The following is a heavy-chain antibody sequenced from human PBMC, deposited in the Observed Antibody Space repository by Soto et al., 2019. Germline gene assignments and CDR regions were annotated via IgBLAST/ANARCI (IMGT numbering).Heavy chain of an antibody. CDR2: ITGYGATT. CDR3: ARDPLLYDSDWYPNWFGP. D-gene: IGHD6-19*01. Sequence: EAQLLESGGGLVQPGGSLRLSCSASGFIFNNCAMSWVRQAPGKGLEWVSGITGYGATTYYAESVKGRFTISRDNSKNTLYLQMSTLTAEDTAVYYCARDPLLYDSDWYPNWFGPWGQGTLVTVSS. CDR1: GFIFNNCA. V-gene: IGHV3-23*01. J-gene: IGHJ5*02.